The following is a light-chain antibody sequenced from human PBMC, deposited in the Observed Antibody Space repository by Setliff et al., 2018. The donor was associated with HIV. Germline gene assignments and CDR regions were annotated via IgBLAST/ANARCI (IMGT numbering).Light chain of an antibody. CDR2: EVS. V-gene: IGLV2-14*01. J-gene: IGLJ1*01. Sequence: QSALAQPASVSGSPGQSITISCTGTSSDVGGHNYVSWYQQHPGKAPKLIIYEVSYRPSGVSNRFSGSKSGNTASLPISGLQAEDEAEYHCSSYTTSNTVPHVFGTGTKVTVL. CDR3: SSYTTSNTVPHV. CDR1: SSDVGGHNY.